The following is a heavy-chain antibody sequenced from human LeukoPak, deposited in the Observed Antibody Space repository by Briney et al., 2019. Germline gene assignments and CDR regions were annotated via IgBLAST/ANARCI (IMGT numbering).Heavy chain of an antibody. D-gene: IGHD3-10*01. V-gene: IGHV3-21*01. CDR2: ISSASNYI. CDR1: GFTFSDYH. J-gene: IGHJ4*02. Sequence: GGSLRLSCAASGFTFSDYHMNWVRQAPGKGLEWVAYISSASNYIYYADSVKGRLTVSRDNAKNSLHLQMNSLRAEDTAVYYCARDGWPGSSYYRPFDYWGQGTLVTVSS. CDR3: ARDGWPGSSYYRPFDY.